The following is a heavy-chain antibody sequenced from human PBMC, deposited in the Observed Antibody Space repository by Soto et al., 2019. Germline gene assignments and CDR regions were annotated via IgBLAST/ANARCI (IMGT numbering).Heavy chain of an antibody. V-gene: IGHV1-69*01. CDR2: IVPRFRTT. D-gene: IGHD2-8*01. J-gene: IGHJ6*02. Sequence: QVQLVQSGAEAKKPGSSVKVSCKTSGGTFSSYAISWVRQAPGQGLEWMGGIVPRFRTTNYAQKFQGRVTITADPSTSTVYMELSGLRYGDLSVSYCSRGGYSSTCTNILIRSGLDVWGQGTTVTVSS. CDR3: SRGGYSSTCTNILIRSGLDV. CDR1: GGTFSSYA.